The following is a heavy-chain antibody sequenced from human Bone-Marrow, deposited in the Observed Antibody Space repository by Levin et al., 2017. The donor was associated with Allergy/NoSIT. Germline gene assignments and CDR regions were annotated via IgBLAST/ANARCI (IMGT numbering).Heavy chain of an antibody. CDR3: AREMVRGVITYDAFDI. D-gene: IGHD3-10*01. V-gene: IGHV4-34*01. CDR2: INHSGST. Sequence: SETLSLTCAVYGGSFSGYYWSWIRQPPGKGLEWIGEINHSGSTNYNPSLKSRVTISVDTSKNQFSLKLSSVTAADTAVYYCAREMVRGVITYDAFDIWGQGTMVTVSS. CDR1: GGSFSGYY. J-gene: IGHJ3*02.